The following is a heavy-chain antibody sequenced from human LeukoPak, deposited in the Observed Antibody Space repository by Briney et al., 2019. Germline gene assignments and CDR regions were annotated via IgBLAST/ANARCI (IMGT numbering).Heavy chain of an antibody. Sequence: SETLSLACAVYNGSFSGYYWSWIRQPPGKGLEWIGEINDSGSTNYKSSLRSRVTISVDTSKNQFALNLNSMTAADTAVYYCARGRRVGLAKYPILNAFFDYWGQGTLVTVSS. J-gene: IGHJ4*02. CDR1: NGSFSGYY. D-gene: IGHD1-14*01. CDR3: ARGRRVGLAKYPILNAFFDY. V-gene: IGHV4-34*01. CDR2: INDSGST.